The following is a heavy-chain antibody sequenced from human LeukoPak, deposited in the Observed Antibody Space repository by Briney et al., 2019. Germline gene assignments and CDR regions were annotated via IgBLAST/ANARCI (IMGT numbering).Heavy chain of an antibody. Sequence: GGSLRLSCAASGFTFSSYAMSWVRQAPGKGLEWVSAISGSGGSTYYADSVTGRFTISRDNAKNSLYLQMNSLRAEDTAIYYCASYRVSHGMDVWGQGTTVTVSS. CDR2: ISGSGGST. D-gene: IGHD3-16*02. V-gene: IGHV3-23*01. CDR3: ASYRVSHGMDV. J-gene: IGHJ6*02. CDR1: GFTFSSYA.